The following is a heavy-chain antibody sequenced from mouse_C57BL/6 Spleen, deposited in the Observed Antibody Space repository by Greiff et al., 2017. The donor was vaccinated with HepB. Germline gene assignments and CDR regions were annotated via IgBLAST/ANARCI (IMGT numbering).Heavy chain of an antibody. D-gene: IGHD2-2*01. J-gene: IGHJ4*01. Sequence: DVKLQESGAELVKPGASVKLSCTASGFNIKDYYMLWVKQRTEQGLEWIGRIDPEDGETKYAPKFQGKATITADTSSNTAYLQLSSLTSEDTAVYYCASPGGDGYDVYAMDYWGQGTSVTVSS. CDR2: IDPEDGET. CDR3: ASPGGDGYDVYAMDY. CDR1: GFNIKDYY. V-gene: IGHV14-2*01.